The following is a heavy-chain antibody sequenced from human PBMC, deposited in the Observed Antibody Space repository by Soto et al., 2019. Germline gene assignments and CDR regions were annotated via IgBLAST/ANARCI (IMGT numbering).Heavy chain of an antibody. CDR1: CGSIITPSTW. J-gene: IGHJ3*02. Sequence: SEPISHTCAVSCGSIITPSTWWSLVRQPPGKGLAWIGEIYHSGSTNYNPSLMSRVTISLDKYKNQFSLNLSSVTAADTAVYYCARRGYCSGGRCYSRAFDIWGQGTVVTVSS. CDR2: IYHSGST. V-gene: IGHV4-4*02. CDR3: ARRGYCSGGRCYSRAFDI. D-gene: IGHD2-15*01.